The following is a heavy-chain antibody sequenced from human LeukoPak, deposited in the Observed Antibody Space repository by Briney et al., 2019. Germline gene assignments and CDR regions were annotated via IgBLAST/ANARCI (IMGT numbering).Heavy chain of an antibody. CDR3: AREPYDISGYGMDV. J-gene: IGHJ6*02. D-gene: IGHD3-22*01. CDR1: GFTFSSYA. CDR2: ISGSGGST. Sequence: SGGSLRLSCAASGFTFSSYAMSWVRQAPGKGLEWVSAISGSGGSTYYADSVKGRITISRDNSKSALFLEMNSLRGEDTAVYYCAREPYDISGYGMDVWGQGTMVTVSS. V-gene: IGHV3-23*01.